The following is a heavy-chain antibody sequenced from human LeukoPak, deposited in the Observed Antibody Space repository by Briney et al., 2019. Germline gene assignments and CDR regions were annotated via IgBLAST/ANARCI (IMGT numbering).Heavy chain of an antibody. D-gene: IGHD3-22*01. V-gene: IGHV3-48*03. CDR2: ISSSGDLK. CDR1: GFTFSSYE. J-gene: IGHJ4*02. CDR3: ARAFAYYYGS. Sequence: GGSLRLSCAASGFTFSSYEMNWVRQAPGKGLEWVSYISSSGDLKYYADSVKGRFTISRDNAKNSLYLQMNSLRADDTAVYYCARAFAYYYGSWGQGTLVTVSS.